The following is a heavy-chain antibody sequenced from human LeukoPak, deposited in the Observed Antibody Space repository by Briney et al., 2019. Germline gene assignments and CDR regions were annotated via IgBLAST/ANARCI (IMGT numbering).Heavy chain of an antibody. Sequence: PGGSLRLSCAASGFTFSSYSMNWVRQAPGRGLEWVSYISCSSSTIYYADSVKGRFTISRDNAKNSLYLQMNSLRDEDTAVYYCARVADYGDYVHDYWGQGTLVTVSS. V-gene: IGHV3-48*02. J-gene: IGHJ4*02. CDR2: ISCSSSTI. D-gene: IGHD4-17*01. CDR3: ARVADYGDYVHDY. CDR1: GFTFSSYS.